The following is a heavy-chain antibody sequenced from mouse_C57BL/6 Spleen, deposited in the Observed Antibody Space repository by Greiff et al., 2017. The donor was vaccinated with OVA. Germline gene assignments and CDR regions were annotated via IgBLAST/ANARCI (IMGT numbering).Heavy chain of an antibody. CDR3: ARSPYDYGKDYYAMDY. V-gene: IGHV1-64*01. J-gene: IGHJ4*01. Sequence: QVQLQQPGAELVKPGASVKLSCKASGYTFTSYWMHWVKQRPGQGLEWIGMIHPNSGSTNYNEKFKSKATLTVDKSSSTAYMQLSSLTSEDSAVYYCARSPYDYGKDYYAMDYWGQGTSVTVSS. CDR2: IHPNSGST. D-gene: IGHD2-4*01. CDR1: GYTFTSYW.